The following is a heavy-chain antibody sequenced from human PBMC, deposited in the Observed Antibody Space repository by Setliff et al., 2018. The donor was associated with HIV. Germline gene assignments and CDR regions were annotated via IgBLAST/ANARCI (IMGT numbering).Heavy chain of an antibody. CDR2: IYYSGST. CDR3: ARQTYYYGSGHFDY. CDR1: GGSISSSSYY. J-gene: IGHJ4*02. D-gene: IGHD3-10*01. Sequence: SETLSLTCTVSGGSISSSSYYWGWIRQPPGKGLEWIGSIYYSGSTYYNPSLKSRVTISVDTSKNQFSLELSSVTAADTAVYYCARQTYYYGSGHFDYWGQGTLVTVSS. V-gene: IGHV4-39*01.